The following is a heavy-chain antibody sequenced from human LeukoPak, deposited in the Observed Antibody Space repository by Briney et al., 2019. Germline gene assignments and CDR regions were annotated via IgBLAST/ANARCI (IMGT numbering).Heavy chain of an antibody. J-gene: IGHJ3*02. CDR2: IYYSGST. V-gene: IGHV4-59*01. CDR3: ARDGTIFGVVMDAFDI. D-gene: IGHD3-3*01. Sequence: SETLSLTCTVSGGSISSYYWSWIRQPPGKGLEWIGYIYYSGSTNYNPSLKSRVTISVDTSKNQFSLKLSSVTAADTAVYYCARDGTIFGVVMDAFDIWGQGTMVTVSS. CDR1: GGSISSYY.